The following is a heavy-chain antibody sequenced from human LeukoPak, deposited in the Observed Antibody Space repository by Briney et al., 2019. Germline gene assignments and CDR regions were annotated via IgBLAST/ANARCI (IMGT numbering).Heavy chain of an antibody. J-gene: IGHJ4*02. Sequence: SETLSLTCTVSGGSISSYYWSWVRQPAGKGLEWIGRIYASGNTNYNPSLKGRVTMTVDTSKNQFSLNLSSVTAADTAVYYCARSGPWWLSFYYFDYWGQGTLVTVSS. CDR2: IYASGNT. CDR1: GGSISSYY. CDR3: ARSGPWWLSFYYFDY. V-gene: IGHV4-4*07. D-gene: IGHD3-22*01.